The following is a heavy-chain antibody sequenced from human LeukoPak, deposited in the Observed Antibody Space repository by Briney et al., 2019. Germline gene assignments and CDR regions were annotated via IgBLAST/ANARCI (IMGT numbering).Heavy chain of an antibody. CDR3: ARAYGVVPYYYYYYYMDV. V-gene: IGHV1-8*01. Sequence: ASVKVSCKASGYTFTSYDINWVRQATGQGREWMGWMNPNSGNTGYAQKFQGRVTMTRNTSISTAYMELSSLRSEDTAVYYCARAYGVVPYYYYYYYMDVWGKGTTVTVSS. CDR2: MNPNSGNT. J-gene: IGHJ6*03. CDR1: GYTFTSYD. D-gene: IGHD2-2*01.